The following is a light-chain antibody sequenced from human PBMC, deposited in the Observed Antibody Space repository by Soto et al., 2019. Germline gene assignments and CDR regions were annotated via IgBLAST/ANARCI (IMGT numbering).Light chain of an antibody. J-gene: IGLJ1*01. Sequence: QSVLTQPASVSGSPGQSITISCTGTSSDIGSYSRVSWYQQPPGTAPKLIIYEVNNRPSGVPDRFSGSKSGNTASLTISGLQAEDEADYYCNSFTTSSTYVFGTGPKVTVL. CDR3: NSFTTSSTYV. V-gene: IGLV2-18*02. CDR1: SSDIGSYSR. CDR2: EVN.